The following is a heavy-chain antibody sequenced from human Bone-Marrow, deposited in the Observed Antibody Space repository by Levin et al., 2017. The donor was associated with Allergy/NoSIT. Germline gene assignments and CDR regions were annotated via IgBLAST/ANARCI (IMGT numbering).Heavy chain of an antibody. D-gene: IGHD4-17*01. CDR3: ARGTTVTYSNWFDP. V-gene: IGHV1-2*02. J-gene: IGHJ5*02. Sequence: GGSLRLSCKASGYTFTGYYVHWVRQAPGQGLEWMGWINPNSGGTNYAQKFQGRVTMTRDTSISTTYMELSRLRSDDTAVYYCARGTTVTYSNWFDPWGQGTLVTVSS. CDR2: INPNSGGT. CDR1: GYTFTGYY.